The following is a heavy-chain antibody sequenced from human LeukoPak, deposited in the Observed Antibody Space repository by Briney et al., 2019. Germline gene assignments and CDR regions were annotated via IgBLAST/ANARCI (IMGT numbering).Heavy chain of an antibody. CDR2: ISSSSSYI. Sequence: KTGGSLRLSCAASGFTFSSYSMNWVRQAPGKGLEWVSSISSSSSYIYYADSLKGRFTISRDNSKNTLYLQMNSLRAEDTAVYYCAKGNSGYNSGYYYHFFDYWGQGTLVTVSS. D-gene: IGHD5-12*01. J-gene: IGHJ4*02. CDR1: GFTFSSYS. CDR3: AKGNSGYNSGYYYHFFDY. V-gene: IGHV3-21*04.